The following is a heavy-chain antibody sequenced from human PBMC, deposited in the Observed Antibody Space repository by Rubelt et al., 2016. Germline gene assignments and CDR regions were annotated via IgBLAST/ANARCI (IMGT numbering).Heavy chain of an antibody. CDR1: GGSFSGYY. Sequence: QVQLQQWGAGLLKPSETLSLTCAVYGGSFSGYYWSWIRQPPGKGLEWIGEINHSGSTNYNPSLKSRVTISVDTSQNQSSLKLSAVIAADPAVYYFARGLGRNSFDPWGQGTLVTVSS. CDR2: INHSGST. J-gene: IGHJ5*02. CDR3: ARGLGRNSFDP. D-gene: IGHD1-26*01. V-gene: IGHV4-34*01.